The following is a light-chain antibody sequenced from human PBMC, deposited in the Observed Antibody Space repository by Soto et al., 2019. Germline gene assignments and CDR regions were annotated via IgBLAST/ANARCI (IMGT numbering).Light chain of an antibody. V-gene: IGKV1-16*01. J-gene: IGKJ1*01. Sequence: DIQMTQSPSSLSASVGDRVTITCRASQGINSYLAWFQQKPGTAPKSLIYAASSLQSGVPPRFSGSGSGTDFTLTISSLQPEDFASYYCQQYNSYPRTFGQGTKVEIK. CDR3: QQYNSYPRT. CDR2: AAS. CDR1: QGINSY.